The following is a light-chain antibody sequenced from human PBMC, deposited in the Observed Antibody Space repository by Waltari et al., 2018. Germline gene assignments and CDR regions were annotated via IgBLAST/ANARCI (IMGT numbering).Light chain of an antibody. CDR2: AAS. CDR3: QQYYSTPPLT. V-gene: IGKV1-NL1*01. Sequence: DIQMTQSPSSLSASVGDRVTITCRASQGISNSLAWYHQKPGKAPKLLLYAASRLESGVPSRFCGSGSGTDYTLTLSSLQPEDFATYYCQQYYSTPPLTFGGGTKVEIK. J-gene: IGKJ4*01. CDR1: QGISNS.